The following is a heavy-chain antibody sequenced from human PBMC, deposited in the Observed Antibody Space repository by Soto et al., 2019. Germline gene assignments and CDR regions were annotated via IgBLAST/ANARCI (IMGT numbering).Heavy chain of an antibody. V-gene: IGHV1-3*01. CDR3: ARDDIGYCSGGSCYSDMSVY. J-gene: IGHJ4*02. D-gene: IGHD2-15*01. Sequence: SVKVSCKASGYTFTSYAMHWVRQAPGQRLEWMGWINAGNGNTKYSQKFQGRVTITRDTSASTAYMELSSLRSEDTAVYYCARDDIGYCSGGSCYSDMSVYWGQGTLVTVSS. CDR2: INAGNGNT. CDR1: GYTFTSYA.